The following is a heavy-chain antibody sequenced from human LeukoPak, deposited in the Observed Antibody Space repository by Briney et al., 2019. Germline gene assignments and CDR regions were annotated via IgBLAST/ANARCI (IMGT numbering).Heavy chain of an antibody. CDR2: IITSSSTI. CDR3: ARDIRNIAAAGTSLDY. J-gene: IGHJ4*02. Sequence: GGSLRLSCAASGFTFSSYSMNWVRQPPGKGLEWVSYIITSSSTIYYADSVKGRFTISRDNAKNSLYLQMNSLRAEDTAVYYCARDIRNIAAAGTSLDYWGQGTLVTVSS. V-gene: IGHV3-48*01. CDR1: GFTFSSYS. D-gene: IGHD6-13*01.